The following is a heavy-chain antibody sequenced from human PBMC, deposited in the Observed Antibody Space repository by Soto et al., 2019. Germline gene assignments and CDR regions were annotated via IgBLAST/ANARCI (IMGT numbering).Heavy chain of an antibody. CDR3: ASLSGGWFAF. CDR1: GGTFSSYA. J-gene: IGHJ1*01. D-gene: IGHD6-19*01. V-gene: IGHV1-69*13. CDR2: IIPIFGTA. Sequence: ASVKVSCKSSGGTFSSYAISWVRQAPGQGLEWMGGIIPIFGTANYAQKFQGRVTITADESTSTAYMELSSLRSEDTAVYYCASLSGGWFAFWGQGTLVTVSS.